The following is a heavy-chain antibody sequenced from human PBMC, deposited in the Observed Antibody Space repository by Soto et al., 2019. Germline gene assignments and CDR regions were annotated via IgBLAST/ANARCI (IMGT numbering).Heavy chain of an antibody. CDR3: ARGDFISNHFDY. Sequence: ASVKVSCKASGYSFTRYYINWVRQAPGQGLEWMGIINPYNGSTSYEQKFQGRVTMTRDTSTSTAYMELSSLRSEDTAVYYCARGDFISNHFDYWGQGTLVTVSS. V-gene: IGHV1-46*01. D-gene: IGHD3-3*02. CDR2: INPYNGST. CDR1: GYSFTRYY. J-gene: IGHJ4*02.